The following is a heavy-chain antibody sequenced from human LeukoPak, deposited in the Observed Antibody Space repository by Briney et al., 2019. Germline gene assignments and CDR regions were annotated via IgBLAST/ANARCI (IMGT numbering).Heavy chain of an antibody. D-gene: IGHD3-22*01. CDR3: ARSDYYDSSGYGY. CDR1: GYIFNSYI. Sequence: GASVKVSCKASGYIFNSYIMHWVRQAPGQGLEWMGRIIPILGIANYAQKFQGRVTITADKSTSTAYMELSSLRSEDTAVYYCARSDYYDSSGYGYWGQGTLVTVSS. J-gene: IGHJ4*02. CDR2: IIPILGIA. V-gene: IGHV1-69*02.